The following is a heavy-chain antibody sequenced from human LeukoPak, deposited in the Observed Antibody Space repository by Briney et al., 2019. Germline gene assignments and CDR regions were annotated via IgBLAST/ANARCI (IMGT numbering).Heavy chain of an antibody. V-gene: IGHV3-7*01. CDR1: GFTFSSHW. J-gene: IGHJ5*02. CDR3: ARGQYYDILTGYYRNWFDP. Sequence: GGSLRLSCAASGFTFSSHWMSWVRQAPGKGPEWVANIKQDGTEIYYVDSVKGRFTISRDNAKNSLYLQMNSLRDEDTAVYYCARGQYYDILTGYYRNWFDPWGQGTLVTVSS. CDR2: IKQDGTEI. D-gene: IGHD3-9*01.